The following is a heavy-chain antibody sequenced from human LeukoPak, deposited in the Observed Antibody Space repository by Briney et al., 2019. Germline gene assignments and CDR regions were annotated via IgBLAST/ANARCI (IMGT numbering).Heavy chain of an antibody. D-gene: IGHD6-13*01. Sequence: GESLRLSCAASGFTFSNFWMTWVRQAPGKGLEWVANIKQDGSEKYYVDSVKGRFTISRDNAKNSMYLQMNSLRAEDTAVYYCARDSSSWSYPHSDYWGQGTLVTVSS. CDR3: ARDSSSWSYPHSDY. CDR1: GFTFSNFW. CDR2: IKQDGSEK. V-gene: IGHV3-7*01. J-gene: IGHJ4*02.